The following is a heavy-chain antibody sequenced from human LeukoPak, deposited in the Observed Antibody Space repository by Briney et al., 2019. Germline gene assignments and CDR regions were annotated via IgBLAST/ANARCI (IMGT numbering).Heavy chain of an antibody. J-gene: IGHJ4*02. Sequence: GGSLRLSCAASGFSFRGYWMSWVRQAPGKGLEWVANIKEDGSEKHYVESVKGRFTISRDNAKNSLYLQMNSLRAEDTALFYCARYGDDDTPGLNWGQGTLVTVSS. CDR3: ARYGDDDTPGLN. V-gene: IGHV3-7*04. CDR2: IKEDGSEK. D-gene: IGHD4-17*01. CDR1: GFSFRGYW.